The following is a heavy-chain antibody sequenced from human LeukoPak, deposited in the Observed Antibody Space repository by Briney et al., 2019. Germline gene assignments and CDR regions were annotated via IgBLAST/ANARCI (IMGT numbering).Heavy chain of an antibody. CDR3: ARHAPYGYNFDY. D-gene: IGHD5-24*01. J-gene: IGHJ4*02. CDR2: IYYSGST. Sequence: SETLSLTCTVSGGSISSGDYYWSWIRQPPGKGLEWIGYIYYSGSTYYNPSLKSRVTISVDTSKNQFSLKLSSVTAADTAVYYCARHAPYGYNFDYWGQGTLVTVSS. CDR1: GGSISSGDYY. V-gene: IGHV4-30-4*01.